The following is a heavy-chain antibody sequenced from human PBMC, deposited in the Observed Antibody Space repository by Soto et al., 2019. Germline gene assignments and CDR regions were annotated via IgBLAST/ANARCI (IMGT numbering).Heavy chain of an antibody. CDR1: GGSISSSNW. V-gene: IGHV4-4*02. Sequence: SETLSLTCAVSGGSISSSNWWSWVRQPPGKGLEWIGEIYHGGSTNYNPSLKSRVTISVDKSKNQFSLKLSSVTAADTAVYYCARWVAGYYYGMDVWGQGTTVTVSS. D-gene: IGHD2-15*01. CDR3: ARWVAGYYYGMDV. CDR2: IYHGGST. J-gene: IGHJ6*02.